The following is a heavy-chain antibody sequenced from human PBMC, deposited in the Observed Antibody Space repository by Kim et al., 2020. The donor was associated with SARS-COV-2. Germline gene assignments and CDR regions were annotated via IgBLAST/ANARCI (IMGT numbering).Heavy chain of an antibody. D-gene: IGHD2-2*01. V-gene: IGHV4-34*01. CDR2: INHSGST. CDR1: GGSFSGYY. J-gene: IGHJ5*02. CDR3: ARGLYCSSTSCYRDNWFDP. Sequence: SETLSLTCAVYGGSFSGYYWSWIRQPPGKGLEWIGEINHSGSTNYNPSLKSRVTISVDTSKNQFSLKLSSVTAADTAVYYCARGLYCSSTSCYRDNWFDPWGQGTLVTVSS.